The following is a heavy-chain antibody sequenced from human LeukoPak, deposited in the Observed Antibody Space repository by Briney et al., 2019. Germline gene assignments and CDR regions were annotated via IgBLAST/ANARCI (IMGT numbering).Heavy chain of an antibody. CDR2: IYYSGST. J-gene: IGHJ4*02. V-gene: IGHV4-30-4*08. CDR1: GGSLSSGDYY. D-gene: IGHD6-13*01. CDR3: ARESIAAAGTWVLDY. Sequence: SQTLSLTCTVYGGSLSSGDYYWSWISQPPGKGLEWIGYIYYSGSTYYNPSLKSRVTISVDTSKNQFSLKLSSVTAADTAVYYCARESIAAAGTWVLDYWGQGTLVTVSS.